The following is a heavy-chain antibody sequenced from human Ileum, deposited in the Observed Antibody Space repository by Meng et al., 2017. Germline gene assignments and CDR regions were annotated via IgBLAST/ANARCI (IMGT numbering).Heavy chain of an antibody. Sequence: LHPLGQGLVKPPHTLSLTCAVSGGSVSSNIAAWNWIRQSPLRGLEWLGRTYYRSKWYSEYAVSVKSRISITPDTSKNQFSLQMNSVTPEDTAVYYCASGSGSLDYWGPGTLVTVSS. CDR1: GGSVSSNIAA. D-gene: IGHD3-3*01. CDR2: TYYRSKWYS. J-gene: IGHJ4*02. V-gene: IGHV6-1*01. CDR3: ASGSGSLDY.